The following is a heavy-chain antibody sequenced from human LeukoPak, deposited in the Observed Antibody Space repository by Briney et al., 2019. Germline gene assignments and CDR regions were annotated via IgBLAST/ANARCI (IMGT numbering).Heavy chain of an antibody. Sequence: GGSLRLSCAASGFTFSSYAMSWVRQAPGKGLEWVSGISGSGDNTYYADSVKGRFTIYRDNSKNTLYVQVNSLGTEDTAAYYCAKGSYYDSSGSFYFDYWGQGTLVTVSS. CDR3: AKGSYYDSSGSFYFDY. D-gene: IGHD3-22*01. CDR2: ISGSGDNT. V-gene: IGHV3-23*01. J-gene: IGHJ4*02. CDR1: GFTFSSYA.